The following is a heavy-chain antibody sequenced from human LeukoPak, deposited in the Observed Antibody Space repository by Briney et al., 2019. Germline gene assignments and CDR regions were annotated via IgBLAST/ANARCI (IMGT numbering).Heavy chain of an antibody. CDR2: IKSQTSGGTI. V-gene: IGHV3-15*01. J-gene: IGHJ4*02. D-gene: IGHD6-6*01. CDR1: GFGFSGAW. Sequence: GGSLRLSCAASGFGFSGAWMSWVRQAPGEGLEWVGRIKSQTSGGTIDYAAPVEGRFTISRDDSKNTLYLQMDGLQSEDTAVYYCTTYAAARPDYFHYWGQGTLVTVSS. CDR3: TTYAAARPDYFHY.